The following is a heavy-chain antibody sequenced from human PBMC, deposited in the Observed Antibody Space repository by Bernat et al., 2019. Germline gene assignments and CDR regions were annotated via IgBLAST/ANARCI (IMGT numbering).Heavy chain of an antibody. Sequence: EVQLVQSGAEVKKPGESLKISCKGSGYSFTNYWSAWLRQMPGKGLEWMGVIYSGDSEIRYSPSFHGQVTISADPSISTAYLQWSSLRASDTAMYYCARHTTGINDYWGQGTLVTVSS. CDR2: IYSGDSEI. D-gene: IGHD2-8*01. CDR1: GYSFTNYW. V-gene: IGHV5-51*01. J-gene: IGHJ4*02. CDR3: ARHTTGINDY.